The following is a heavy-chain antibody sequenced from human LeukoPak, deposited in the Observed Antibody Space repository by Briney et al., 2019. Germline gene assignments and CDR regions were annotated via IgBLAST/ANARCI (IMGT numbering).Heavy chain of an antibody. V-gene: IGHV4-38-2*01. D-gene: IGHD6-13*01. Sequence: PSETLSLTCGVSGYWGWIRQPPGKGLEWIGSIYHSGSTYYNPSLKSRVTILVDTSKNQFSLHLSSVTAADTAIYYCARVIAAGVDFDYWGQGTLVTVSS. CDR2: IYHSGST. J-gene: IGHJ4*02. CDR1: GY. CDR3: ARVIAAGVDFDY.